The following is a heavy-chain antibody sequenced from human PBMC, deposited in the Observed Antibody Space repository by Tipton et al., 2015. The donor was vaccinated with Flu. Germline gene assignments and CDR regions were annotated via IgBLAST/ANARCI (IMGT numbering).Heavy chain of an antibody. CDR1: GYSISSGYY. CDR3: ARHGLSYYYMDV. V-gene: IGHV4-38-2*01. CDR2: IYHSGST. J-gene: IGHJ6*03. D-gene: IGHD2/OR15-2a*01. Sequence: GLVKPSETLSLTCAVSGYSISSGYYWGWIRQPPGKGLEWIGSIYHSGSTYYNPSLKSRVTISVDTSKNQFSLKLSSVTAADTAVYYCARHGLSYYYMDVWGKGTTVTVSS.